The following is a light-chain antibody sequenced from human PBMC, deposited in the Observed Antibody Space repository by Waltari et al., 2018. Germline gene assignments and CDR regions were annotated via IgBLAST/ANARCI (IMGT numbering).Light chain of an antibody. Sequence: EILLTQSPATLSLSPGERATLSCRASQSAANLLGWYQQKPGQAPRLVIHDASNRAPGFPARFSGSGSGTDFTLTISSLEPEDFAVYYCQHRVSWPLTFGGGTKVEL. V-gene: IGKV3-11*01. CDR1: QSAANL. CDR2: DAS. CDR3: QHRVSWPLT. J-gene: IGKJ4*01.